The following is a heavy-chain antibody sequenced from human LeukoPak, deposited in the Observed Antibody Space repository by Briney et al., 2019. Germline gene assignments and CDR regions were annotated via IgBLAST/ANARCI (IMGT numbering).Heavy chain of an antibody. Sequence: GVSLRLSCAASGFTFSSYSMNWVRQAPGKGLEWVSYISSSSNTLYYADSVKGRFTISRDNAKSSLYLQVNSLRDEDTAVYYCARERSWYFDYWGQGTLVTVSS. V-gene: IGHV3-48*02. D-gene: IGHD1-26*01. J-gene: IGHJ4*02. CDR2: ISSSSNTL. CDR3: ARERSWYFDY. CDR1: GFTFSSYS.